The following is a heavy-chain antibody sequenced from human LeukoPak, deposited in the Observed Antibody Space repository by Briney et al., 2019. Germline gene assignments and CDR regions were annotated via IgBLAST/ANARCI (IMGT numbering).Heavy chain of an antibody. CDR3: ARDPDDYGDLVDY. CDR2: ISSSSSYI. V-gene: IGHV3-21*01. D-gene: IGHD4-17*01. J-gene: IGHJ4*02. Sequence: PGGSLRLSCAASGFTFSNYWMSWVRRAPGKGLEWVSSISSSSSYIYYADSVKGRFTISRDNAKNSLYLQMNSLRAEDTAVYYCARDPDDYGDLVDYWGQGTLVTVSS. CDR1: GFTFSNYW.